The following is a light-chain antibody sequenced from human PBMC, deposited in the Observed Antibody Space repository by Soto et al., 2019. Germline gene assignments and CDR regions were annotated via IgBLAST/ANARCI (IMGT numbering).Light chain of an antibody. CDR2: KAS. V-gene: IGKV1-5*03. CDR3: QQYITYSPWT. Sequence: DIQMTQSPSTLSASVGDRVTITCRASQSITNWLALYQQKPGKAPKLLIYKASNLETGVPSRFSGSGSGTEFTLTISSLQPDDFATYYCQQYITYSPWTFGQGTKV. CDR1: QSITNW. J-gene: IGKJ1*01.